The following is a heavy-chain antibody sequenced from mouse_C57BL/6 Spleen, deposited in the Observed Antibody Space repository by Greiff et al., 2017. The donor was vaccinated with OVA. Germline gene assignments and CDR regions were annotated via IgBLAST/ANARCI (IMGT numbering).Heavy chain of an antibody. D-gene: IGHD1-1*02. CDR1: GYTFTDYY. CDR3: ARSGGNPEGYFDY. CDR2: IYPGSGNT. J-gene: IGHJ2*01. Sequence: VQLQQSGAELVRPGASVKLSCKASGYTFTDYYINWVKQRPGQGLEWIARIYPGSGNTYYNEKFKGKATLTAEKSSSTAYMQLSSLTSEDSAVYFCARSGGNPEGYFDYWGQGTTLTVSS. V-gene: IGHV1-76*01.